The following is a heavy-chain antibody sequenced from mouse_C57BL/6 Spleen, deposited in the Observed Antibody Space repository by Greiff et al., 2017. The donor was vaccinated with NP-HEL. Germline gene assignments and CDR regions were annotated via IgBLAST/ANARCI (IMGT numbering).Heavy chain of an antibody. D-gene: IGHD2-2*01. CDR2: IYPGSGNT. CDR3: ARDDGYDGYVDY. CDR1: GYTFTDYY. V-gene: IGHV1-76*01. J-gene: IGHJ2*01. Sequence: QVQLKESGAELVRPGASVKLSCKASGYTFTDYYINWVKQRPGQGLEWIARIYPGSGNTYYNEKFKGKATLTAEKSSSTAYMQLSSLTSEDSAVYFCARDDGYDGYVDYWGQGTTLTVSS.